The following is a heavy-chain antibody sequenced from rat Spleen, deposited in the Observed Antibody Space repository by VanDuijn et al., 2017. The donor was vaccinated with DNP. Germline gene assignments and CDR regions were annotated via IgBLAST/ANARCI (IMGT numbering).Heavy chain of an antibody. J-gene: IGHJ3*01. CDR3: ATGGAGIWFAY. V-gene: IGHV3-1*01. Sequence: EVQLQESGPGLVKPSQSLSLTCSVTGSSIISNYWAWIRKFPGNKMEWTGYIRYSGSTSYNPSLKSRISITRDTSKNQFFLQLNSVTTEDTATYYCATGGAGIWFAYWGQGTLVTVSS. CDR2: IRYSGST. D-gene: IGHD4-2*01. CDR1: GSSIISNY.